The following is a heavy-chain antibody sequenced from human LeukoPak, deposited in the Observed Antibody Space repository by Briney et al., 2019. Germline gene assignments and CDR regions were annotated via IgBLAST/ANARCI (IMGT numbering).Heavy chain of an antibody. CDR2: IIPIFGTA. D-gene: IGHD4-17*01. CDR1: GGTFSSYA. V-gene: IGHV1-69*05. J-gene: IGHJ4*02. Sequence: SVKVSCKASGGTFSSYAISWVRQAPGQGLEWMGGIIPIFGTANYAQKFQGRVTITTDESTSTAYMELSSLRSEDTAMYYCARAGDYGDYGFDYRGQGTLVTVSS. CDR3: ARAGDYGDYGFDY.